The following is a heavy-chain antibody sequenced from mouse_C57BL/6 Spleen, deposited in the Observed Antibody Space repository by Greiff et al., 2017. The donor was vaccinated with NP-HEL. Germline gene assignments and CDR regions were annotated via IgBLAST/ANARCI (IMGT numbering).Heavy chain of an antibody. CDR3: TREFITTVVATDYWYFDV. V-gene: IGHV5-9-1*02. CDR1: GFTFSSYA. Sequence: EVKLMESGEGLVKPGGSLKLSCAASGFTFSSYAMSWVRQTPEKRLEWVAYISSGGDYIYYADTVKGRFTISRDNARNTLYLQMSSLKSEDTAMYYCTREFITTVVATDYWYFDVWGTGTTVTVSS. CDR2: ISSGGDYI. J-gene: IGHJ1*03. D-gene: IGHD1-1*01.